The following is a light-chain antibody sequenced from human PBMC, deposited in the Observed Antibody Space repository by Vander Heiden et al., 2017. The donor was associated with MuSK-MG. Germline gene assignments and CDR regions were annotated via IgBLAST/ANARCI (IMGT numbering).Light chain of an antibody. CDR2: KAS. CDR3: QQYKSYCPMYT. CDR1: QSISSW. V-gene: IGKV1-5*03. J-gene: IGKJ2*01. Sequence: IQMTQSPSTLSASVGDRVTITCRPSQSISSWLAWYQQKPGKAPKLLIYKASSLESGVPSRFSGSGGGTEFTLTISSLQPEDFATYYCQQYKSYCPMYTFGQGTKLEIK.